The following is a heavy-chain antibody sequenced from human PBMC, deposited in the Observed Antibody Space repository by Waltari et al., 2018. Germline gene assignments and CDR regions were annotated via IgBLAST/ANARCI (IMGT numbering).Heavy chain of an antibody. J-gene: IGHJ4*02. Sequence: QVQLVQSGAEVKKPGSSVKVSCKASGGTFSSYAISWVRQAPGQGLEWMGGIIPILGIATDAQKFQGRVTITADESTSTAYMELSSLRSEDTAVYYCARVGLGQQLEGYFDYWGQGTLVTVSS. CDR1: GGTFSSYA. V-gene: IGHV1-69*04. CDR2: IIPILGIA. D-gene: IGHD6-13*01. CDR3: ARVGLGQQLEGYFDY.